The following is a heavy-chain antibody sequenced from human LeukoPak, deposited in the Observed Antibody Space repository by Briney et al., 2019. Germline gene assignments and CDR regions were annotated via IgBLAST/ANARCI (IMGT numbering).Heavy chain of an antibody. Sequence: PGRSLRLSCVVSGFTFSSHVMHWVRQAPGKGLEWVAVISNHGTNKYYTDSVWGRFTISRDNSKNTLHLQMNSLKEEDTAVYFCARDSIAVAGTFDYWGQGTLVTVSS. CDR1: GFTFSSHV. CDR2: ISNHGTNK. CDR3: ARDSIAVAGTFDY. D-gene: IGHD6-19*01. J-gene: IGHJ4*02. V-gene: IGHV3-30-3*01.